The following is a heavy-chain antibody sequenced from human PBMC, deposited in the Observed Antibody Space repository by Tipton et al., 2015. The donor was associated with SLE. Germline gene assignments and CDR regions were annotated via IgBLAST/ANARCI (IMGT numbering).Heavy chain of an antibody. CDR1: GGSLNTYY. D-gene: IGHD5-12*01. CDR3: ARDFRIGGHDWDYYYLDV. V-gene: IGHV4-4*08. Sequence: TLSLTCSVSGGSLNTYYWSWIRQPPGKGLEWIGNIYSSGSTTYNPSLRSRVIISVDTSKNQFSVRLRSVTAADTAVYYCARDFRIGGHDWDYYYLDVWGMGTTVTVSS. J-gene: IGHJ6*03. CDR2: IYSSGST.